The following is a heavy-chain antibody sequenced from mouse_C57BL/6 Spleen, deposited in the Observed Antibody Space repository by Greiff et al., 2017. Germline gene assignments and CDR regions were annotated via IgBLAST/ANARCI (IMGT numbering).Heavy chain of an antibody. CDR1: GFTFSSYT. J-gene: IGHJ3*01. V-gene: IGHV5-9*01. CDR2: ISGGGGNT. CDR3: ASLYYGSSYNTY. Sequence: DVQLVESGGGLVKPGGSLKLSCAASGFTFSSYTMSWVRQTPEKRLEWVATISGGGGNTYYPDSVKGRFTISRDNAKNTLYLQMSSLRSEDTALYYCASLYYGSSYNTYWGQGTLVTVSA. D-gene: IGHD1-1*01.